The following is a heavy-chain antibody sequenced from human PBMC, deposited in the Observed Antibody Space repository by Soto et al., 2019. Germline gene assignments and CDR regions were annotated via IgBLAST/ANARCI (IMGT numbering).Heavy chain of an antibody. D-gene: IGHD1-1*01. CDR2: INPNSGGT. Sequence: GASLKVSCKASGYTFTGYYLHWVQQAPGQGLEWMGWINPNSGGTNYAQKFQGRVTMTRDTSISAAYMELSRLRSDDTAVYYCARGRTGTTSYFDYWRQGXLVTVCS. CDR1: GYTFTGYY. V-gene: IGHV1-2*02. CDR3: ARGRTGTTSYFDY. J-gene: IGHJ4*02.